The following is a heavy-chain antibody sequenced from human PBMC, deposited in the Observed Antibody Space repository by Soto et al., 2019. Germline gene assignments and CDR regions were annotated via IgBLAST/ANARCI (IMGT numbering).Heavy chain of an antibody. V-gene: IGHV4-4*02. CDR2: AHHSGRT. Sequence: PSETLSLTCTVPGGSLTRNILWNWVRQSTGKGLEWIGEAHHSGRTNYNPSLKSRVTISVDTSKNQFSLKLSSVTAADTAVYYCARAVLLFYCCGSRYHRNYY. D-gene: IGHD2-15*01. J-gene: IGHJ6*01. CDR3: ARAVLLFYCCGSRYHRNYY. CDR1: GGSLTRNIL.